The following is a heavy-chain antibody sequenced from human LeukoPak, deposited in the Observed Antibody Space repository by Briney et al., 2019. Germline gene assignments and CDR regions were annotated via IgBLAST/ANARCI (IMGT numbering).Heavy chain of an antibody. V-gene: IGHV4-4*07. CDR2: IYTSGST. D-gene: IGHD2-21*02. CDR1: GGSISSYY. J-gene: IGHJ3*02. Sequence: PSETPSLTCTVSGGSISSYYWSWIRQPAGKGLEWIGRIYTSGSTNYNPTLKSRVTMSVDTSKNQFSLKLSSVTAADTAVYYCARGCGGDCYSDDAFDIWGQGTMVTVSS. CDR3: ARGCGGDCYSDDAFDI.